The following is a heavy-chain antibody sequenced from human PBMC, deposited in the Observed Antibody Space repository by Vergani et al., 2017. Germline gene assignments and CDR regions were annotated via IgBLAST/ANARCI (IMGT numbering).Heavy chain of an antibody. Sequence: EVQLVESGGGLVQPGRSLRLSCAASGLTFDDYAMHWVRQAPGKGLEWVSGISWNSGSIGYADSVKGRFTISRDNAKNSLDLQMNSLRAEDTALYYCAKDTKFDAARGAFDIWGQGTMVTVSS. CDR3: AKDTKFDAARGAFDI. J-gene: IGHJ3*02. D-gene: IGHD2-2*01. CDR1: GLTFDDYA. V-gene: IGHV3-9*01. CDR2: ISWNSGSI.